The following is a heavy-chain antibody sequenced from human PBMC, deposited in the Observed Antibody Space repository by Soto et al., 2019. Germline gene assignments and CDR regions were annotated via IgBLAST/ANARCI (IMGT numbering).Heavy chain of an antibody. CDR3: AVPYYYDSSGYYPY. CDR1: GSTFTGYY. CDR2: INPNSGGT. J-gene: IGHJ4*02. D-gene: IGHD3-22*01. V-gene: IGHV1-2*02. Sequence: ASVKVSCKASGSTFTGYYMHLLRQAPGQGLEWMGWINPNSGGTNYAQKFQGRVTMTRDTSISTAYMELSRLRSDDTAVYYCAVPYYYDSSGYYPYWGQGTLVTVS.